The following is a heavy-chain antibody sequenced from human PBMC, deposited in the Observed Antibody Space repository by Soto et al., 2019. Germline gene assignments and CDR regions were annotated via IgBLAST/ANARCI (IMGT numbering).Heavy chain of an antibody. CDR3: AKASATGKSDGMDV. CDR1: GFPFSSYA. J-gene: IGHJ6*02. V-gene: IGHV3-23*01. Sequence: EVQLLESGGGLVQPGGSLRLSCVASGFPFSSYAMSWVRQTPGRGLECVSSISSGSNTYYTDSVRGRFTISRDNSKNSLYLQMSSLIADDTALYYCAKASATGKSDGMDVWGQGTTVSVSS. D-gene: IGHD7-27*01. CDR2: ISSGSNT.